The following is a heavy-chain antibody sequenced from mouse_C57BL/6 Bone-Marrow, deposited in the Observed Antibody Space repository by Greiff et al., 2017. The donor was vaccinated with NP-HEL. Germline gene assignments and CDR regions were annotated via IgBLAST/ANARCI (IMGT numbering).Heavy chain of an antibody. Sequence: QVQLQQPGAELVKPGASVKLSCKASGYTFTSYWMHWVKQRPGQGLEWIGMIHPNSGSTNYNEKFKSKATLTVDKSSSTAYMQLSSLTSENSAVYYCARPSSYGRVPWYFDYWGQGTTLTVSS. J-gene: IGHJ2*01. D-gene: IGHD1-1*01. V-gene: IGHV1-64*01. CDR3: ARPSSYGRVPWYFDY. CDR2: IHPNSGST. CDR1: GYTFTSYW.